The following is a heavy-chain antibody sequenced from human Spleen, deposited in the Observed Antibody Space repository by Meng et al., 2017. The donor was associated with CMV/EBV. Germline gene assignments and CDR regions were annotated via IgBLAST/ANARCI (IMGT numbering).Heavy chain of an antibody. Sequence: GFTFSSYAMSWVRQAPGKGLEWVSAISGSGGSTYYADSVKGRFTISRDNSKNTLYLQMNSLRAEDTAVYYCAKDRSPRYYDSSGYDYWGQGTLVTVSS. CDR3: AKDRSPRYYDSSGYDY. J-gene: IGHJ4*02. D-gene: IGHD3-22*01. CDR1: GFTFSSYA. V-gene: IGHV3-23*01. CDR2: ISGSGGST.